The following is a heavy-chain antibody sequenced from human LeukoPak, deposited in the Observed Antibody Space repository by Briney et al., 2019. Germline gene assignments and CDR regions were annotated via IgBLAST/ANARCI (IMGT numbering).Heavy chain of an antibody. D-gene: IGHD3-10*01. CDR3: ARIGEWRRSDEAFDI. CDR1: GYSFTSYW. J-gene: IGHJ3*02. V-gene: IGHV5-51*01. CDR2: IYPGDSET. Sequence: GESLKISCRGSGYSFTSYWIGWVRQMPGKGLEWMGIIYPGDSETSYRPSFQGQVTISADKSISTAYLQWSSLKASDTAMYYLARIGEWRRSDEAFDIWGQGTMVTVSS.